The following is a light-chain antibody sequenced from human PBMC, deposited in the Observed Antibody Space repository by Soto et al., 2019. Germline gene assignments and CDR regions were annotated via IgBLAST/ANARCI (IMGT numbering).Light chain of an antibody. CDR1: QGISSY. CDR2: AAS. CDR3: QQSYSTPGT. V-gene: IGKV1-39*01. J-gene: IGKJ1*01. Sequence: DIQMTQSPSSLSASVGDRVTITCRASQGISSYLNWYQQKPGKARKLLIYAASSLQSGVPSRFSGSGSGTDFTLTISSLQPEDFATYYCQQSYSTPGTFGQGTKVEIK.